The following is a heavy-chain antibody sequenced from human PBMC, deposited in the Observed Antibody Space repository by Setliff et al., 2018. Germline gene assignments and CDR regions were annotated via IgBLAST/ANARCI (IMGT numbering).Heavy chain of an antibody. Sequence: GGSLRLSCAASGFDFKTHWMDWARQAPGKGLEWVANIKEDGSQRNYVDAVRGRFTVSRDNARNSMYLEMNSLRAEDTAFYYCARAVVGYGDLYYFDCWGQGTLVTVSS. J-gene: IGHJ4*02. CDR1: GFDFKTHW. V-gene: IGHV3-7*03. D-gene: IGHD4-17*01. CDR3: ARAVVGYGDLYYFDC. CDR2: IKEDGSQR.